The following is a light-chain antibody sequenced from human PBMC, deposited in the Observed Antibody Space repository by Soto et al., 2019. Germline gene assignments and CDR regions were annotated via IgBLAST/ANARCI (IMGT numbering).Light chain of an antibody. CDR3: QQYGSSSWT. V-gene: IGKV3-20*01. CDR2: GAS. J-gene: IGKJ1*01. CDR1: QSVSSSY. Sequence: EIVLTQSPGPLSLSPGERATLSCMARQSVSSSYLAWYQQKPGQAPRLLIYGASSRATGIPDRFSGSGSGTDFTLTISGLEPEDFAVYYCQQYGSSSWTFGQGTKVEIK.